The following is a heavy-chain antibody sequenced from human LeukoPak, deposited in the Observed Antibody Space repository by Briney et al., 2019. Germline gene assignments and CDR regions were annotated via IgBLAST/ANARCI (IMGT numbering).Heavy chain of an antibody. CDR2: LSESGETT. V-gene: IGHV3-23*01. Sequence: GGSLTLSCAASGFSFRDHAMNWVRQAPGKGLEWVSSLSESGETTDYADSVKGRFIISRDNSKNTLYLQMNSLRADDTAVYYCAKQWLVGIWGQGTLVTVSS. CDR3: AKQWLVGI. CDR1: GFSFRDHA. J-gene: IGHJ4*02. D-gene: IGHD6-19*01.